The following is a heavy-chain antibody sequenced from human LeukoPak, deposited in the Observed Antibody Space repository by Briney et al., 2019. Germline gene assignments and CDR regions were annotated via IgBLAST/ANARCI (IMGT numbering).Heavy chain of an antibody. CDR3: AREYSSTFEGEFDP. V-gene: IGHV1-2*02. CDR2: INPNSGGT. J-gene: IGHJ5*02. Sequence: GASVKVSCKASGYTFTGYYMHWVRQAPGQGLEWMGWINPNSGGTNYAQKFQGRVTMTRDTSTSTAYMELSRLRSDDTAVYYCAREYSSTFEGEFDPWGQGTLVTVSS. CDR1: GYTFTGYY. D-gene: IGHD6-13*01.